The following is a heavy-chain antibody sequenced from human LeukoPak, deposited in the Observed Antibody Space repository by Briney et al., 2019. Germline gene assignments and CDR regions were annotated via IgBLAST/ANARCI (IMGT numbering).Heavy chain of an antibody. CDR2: TRYDGSNK. Sequence: GGSLRLSCAASGFTFSSYGMYWVRQAPGKGLEWVAFTRYDGSNKYYADSVKGRFTISRDNSKNTLYLQMNSLRAEDTAVYYCAKDLTGTTWGYYYYMDVWGKGTTVTISS. D-gene: IGHD1-20*01. J-gene: IGHJ6*03. CDR3: AKDLTGTTWGYYYYMDV. CDR1: GFTFSSYG. V-gene: IGHV3-30*02.